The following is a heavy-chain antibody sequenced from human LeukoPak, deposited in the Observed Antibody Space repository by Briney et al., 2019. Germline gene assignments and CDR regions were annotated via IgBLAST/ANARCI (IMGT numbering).Heavy chain of an antibody. Sequence: SETLSLTCTVSGGSISSDDYYWSWILQPPGKGLARICHITYSGSTDYRPSLRCRFTMSVDTSKNQISLKLNSVTAAETAMYFCARGGVGGYDYFDSWGQGTLVAVSS. CDR3: ARGGVGGYDYFDS. J-gene: IGHJ4*02. CDR1: GGSISSDDYY. D-gene: IGHD5-12*01. CDR2: ITYSGST. V-gene: IGHV4-30-4*01.